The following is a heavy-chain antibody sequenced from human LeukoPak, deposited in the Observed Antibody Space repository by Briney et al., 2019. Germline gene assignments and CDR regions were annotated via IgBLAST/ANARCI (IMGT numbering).Heavy chain of an antibody. CDR1: GGSFSGYY. D-gene: IGHD2-2*01. CDR2: INHSGST. Sequence: PSETLSLTCAVYGGSFSGYYWSWIRQPPGKGLEWIGEINHSGSTNYNPSLKSRVTISVDTSKNQFSLKLSSVTAADTAVYYCARYGGDDIVVVPAAPSFDYWGQGTLVTVSS. J-gene: IGHJ4*02. CDR3: ARYGGDDIVVVPAAPSFDY. V-gene: IGHV4-34*01.